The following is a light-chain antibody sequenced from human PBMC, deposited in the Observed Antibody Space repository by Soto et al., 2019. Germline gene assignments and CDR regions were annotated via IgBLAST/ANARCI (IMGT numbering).Light chain of an antibody. CDR2: GNS. V-gene: IGLV1-40*01. CDR3: QSYDSSLSGPVV. CDR1: SSNIGAGYD. J-gene: IGLJ2*01. Sequence: QAVVTQPPSVSGAPGQRVTISCTGSSSNIGAGYDVHWYQQLPGTAPKLLIFGNSNRPSGVPVRFSGSKSGTSASLAITGLQAEDEADYYCQSYDSSLSGPVVFGGGTKVTVL.